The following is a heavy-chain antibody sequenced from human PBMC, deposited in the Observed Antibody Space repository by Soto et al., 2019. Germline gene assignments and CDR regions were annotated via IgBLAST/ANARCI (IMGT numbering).Heavy chain of an antibody. CDR2: ISGSGGST. D-gene: IGHD3-22*01. J-gene: IGHJ3*02. V-gene: IGHV3-23*01. CDR3: AKGKITMIVVVITKDAFDI. CDR1: GFTFSSYA. Sequence: EVQLLESGGGLVQPGGSLRLSCAASGFTFSSYAMSWVRQAPGKGLEWVSAISGSGGSTYYADSVKGRFTISRDNSKNTLYLQMNSLRAEDTAVYYCAKGKITMIVVVITKDAFDIWGQGTMVTVSS.